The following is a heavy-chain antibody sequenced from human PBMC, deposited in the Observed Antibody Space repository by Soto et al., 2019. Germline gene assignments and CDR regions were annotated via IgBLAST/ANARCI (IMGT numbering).Heavy chain of an antibody. V-gene: IGHV1-18*01. D-gene: IGHD3-22*01. Sequence: QVQLVQSGAEVKKPGASVKVSCKASGYTFTSYGISWVRQAPGQGLEWMGWISAYNGNTNYAQKVQGRVTMTTDTSTSTAYMDLRSLRSDDTAVYYCARDRGAYDYSRTSGGYYYWGQGTLVTVAS. CDR3: ARDRGAYDYSRTSGGYYY. CDR2: ISAYNGNT. J-gene: IGHJ4*02. CDR1: GYTFTSYG.